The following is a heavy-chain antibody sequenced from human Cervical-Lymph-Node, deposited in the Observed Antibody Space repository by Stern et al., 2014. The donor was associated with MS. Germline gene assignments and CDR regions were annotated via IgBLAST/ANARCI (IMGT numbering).Heavy chain of an antibody. CDR1: GFTFSSYG. J-gene: IGHJ6*02. CDR3: ARSSSPSPYYYYGMDV. CDR2: IWHDGGNK. D-gene: IGHD6-13*01. V-gene: IGHV3-33*01. Sequence: VQLVESGGGVVQPGRSLRLSCEASGFTFSSYGMHWVRQAPGQGLEWVAVIWHDGGNKYYADAVKGRFTISRDNSKNTLYLQMNSLRAEDTAVYYCARSSSPSPYYYYGMDVWGQGTTVTVSS.